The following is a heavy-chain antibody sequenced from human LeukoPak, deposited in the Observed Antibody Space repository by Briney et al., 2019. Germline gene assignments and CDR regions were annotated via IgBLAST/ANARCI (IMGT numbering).Heavy chain of an antibody. Sequence: PGRSLRLSCAASGFAFSSYAMHWVRQGPGKGLEWVALVSYDGGSKYYADSVKGRITISRDNSKNTLYLQMNSLRAEDTAVYYCAKDRGIFAVGYFDSWGQGTLVSVSS. D-gene: IGHD3-3*01. CDR3: AKDRGIFAVGYFDS. J-gene: IGHJ4*02. V-gene: IGHV3-30-3*01. CDR1: GFAFSSYA. CDR2: VSYDGGSK.